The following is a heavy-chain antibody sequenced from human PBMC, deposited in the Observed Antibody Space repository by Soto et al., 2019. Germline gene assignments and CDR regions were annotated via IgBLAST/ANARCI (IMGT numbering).Heavy chain of an antibody. CDR3: ARQFPYYYDSSGRPGGMDV. J-gene: IGHJ6*02. CDR1: GGSISSSSYY. CDR2: IYYSGST. Sequence: PSETLSLTCTVSGGSISSSSYYWGWIRQPPGRGREWIGSIYYSGSTYYNPSLKSRVTISVDTSKNQFSLKLSSVTAADTAVYYCARQFPYYYDSSGRPGGMDVWGQGTTVTVSS. V-gene: IGHV4-39*01. D-gene: IGHD3-22*01.